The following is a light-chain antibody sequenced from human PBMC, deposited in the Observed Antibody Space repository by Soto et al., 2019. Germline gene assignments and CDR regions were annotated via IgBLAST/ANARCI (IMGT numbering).Light chain of an antibody. V-gene: IGLV2-8*01. J-gene: IGLJ1*01. CDR2: EVT. CDR3: TSYAGSNNLGV. CDR1: SSDVGGYNY. Sequence: QSVLTQPPSASGSPGQSVTISCTGTSSDVGGYNYVSWYQQHPGKAPKVIIYEVTKRPSGVPDRFSGSKSGNTASLTVSGLQAEDEADYYCTSYAGSNNLGVFGTGTKVTVL.